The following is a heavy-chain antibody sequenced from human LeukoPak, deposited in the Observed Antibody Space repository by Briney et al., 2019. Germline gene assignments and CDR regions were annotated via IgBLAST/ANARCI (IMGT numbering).Heavy chain of an antibody. J-gene: IGHJ6*03. CDR1: GFVFRNYY. CDR2: ISNSGTDT. CDR3: HGDYADFYYYYVDV. D-gene: IGHD4-17*01. Sequence: GGSLRLSCAGSGFVFRNYYMSWIRQAPGKGLEWVSYISNSGTDTYYADSVKGRFTISRDNAKNSLYLQMNSLRAEDTAVYYCHGDYADFYYYYVDVWGKGTTVTVSS. V-gene: IGHV3-11*04.